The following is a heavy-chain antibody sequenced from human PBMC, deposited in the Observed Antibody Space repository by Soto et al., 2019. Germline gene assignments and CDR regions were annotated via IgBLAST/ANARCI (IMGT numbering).Heavy chain of an antibody. J-gene: IGHJ4*02. V-gene: IGHV3-15*02. Sequence: EVQLVESGGALVKPGGSLRLSCAASGFTFSNAWMSWVRQAPGKGLEWVGRMKSKTDGGTTDYDAAVEGRITISREDSKNTAYLQMDSLQTEDTDVSYCATKRTGITTIGPGYWGKGTLVTVSS. CDR1: GFTFSNAW. CDR3: ATKRTGITTIGPGY. D-gene: IGHD1-20*01. CDR2: MKSKTDGGTT.